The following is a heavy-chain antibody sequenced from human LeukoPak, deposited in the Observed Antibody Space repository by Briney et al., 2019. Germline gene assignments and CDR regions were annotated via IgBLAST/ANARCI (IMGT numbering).Heavy chain of an antibody. CDR3: ARGRGNPGVYYYGMDV. V-gene: IGHV4-59*01. CDR2: IYYSGST. Sequence: KASETLSLTCTVSGGSISRYYWSWIRQPPGKGLEWNGYIYYSGSTNYNPSLKSRVTISVDTSKNQFSLKLSSVTAADTAVYYCARGRGNPGVYYYGMDVWGQGTTVTVSS. CDR1: GGSISRYY. D-gene: IGHD1-14*01. J-gene: IGHJ6*02.